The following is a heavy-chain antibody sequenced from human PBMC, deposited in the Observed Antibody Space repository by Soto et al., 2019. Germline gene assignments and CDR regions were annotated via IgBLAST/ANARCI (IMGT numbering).Heavy chain of an antibody. J-gene: IGHJ4*02. D-gene: IGHD2-2*01. V-gene: IGHV1-24*01. Sequence: ASVKVSYKGSGYTLTELSMHWVRQSPGKGLEWMGGIDPENGETIYAQKLQGRVTMTEDTSTSTAYMELSSLRSDDTAVYYCARDYRYCSSTSCYQTPGYWGQGTLVTVSS. CDR2: IDPENGET. CDR3: ARDYRYCSSTSCYQTPGY. CDR1: GYTLTELS.